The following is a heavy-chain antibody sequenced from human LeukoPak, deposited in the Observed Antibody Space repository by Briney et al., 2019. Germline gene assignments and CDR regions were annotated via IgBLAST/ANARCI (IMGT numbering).Heavy chain of an antibody. CDR2: ISGSGGST. V-gene: IGHV3-23*01. D-gene: IGHD2-21*02. J-gene: IGHJ4*02. CDR1: GFTFSNYA. CDR3: ARDRYCGGDCSFDY. Sequence: GGSLRLSCAASGFTFSNYAMYWVRQAPGKGLEWVSAISGSGGSTYYADSVKNRFAISRDNSKNTLYLQMNSVRAEDTAVYYCARDRYCGGDCSFDYWGQGTLVTVSS.